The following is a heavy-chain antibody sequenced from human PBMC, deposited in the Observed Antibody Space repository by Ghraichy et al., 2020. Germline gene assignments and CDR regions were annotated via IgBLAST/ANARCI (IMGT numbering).Heavy chain of an antibody. CDR3: ARDFSHSSSWYKD. J-gene: IGHJ4*02. CDR2: IYYSGST. CDR1: GGSVSSGSYY. Sequence: SETLSLTCTVSGGSVSSGSYYWSWIRQPPGKGLEWIGYIYYSGSTNYNPSLKSRVTISVDTSKNQFSLKLSSVTAADTAVYYCARDFSHSSSWYKDWGQGTLVTVSS. V-gene: IGHV4-61*01. D-gene: IGHD6-13*01.